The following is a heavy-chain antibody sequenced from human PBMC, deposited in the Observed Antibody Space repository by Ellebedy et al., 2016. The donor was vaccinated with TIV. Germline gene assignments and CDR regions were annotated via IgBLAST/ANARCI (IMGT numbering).Heavy chain of an antibody. V-gene: IGHV3-33*01. CDR1: GFTFSTHV. D-gene: IGHD2-15*01. Sequence: PGGSLRLSCAASGFTFSTHVIHWVRQAPGKGLEWVAVVWYDESTKNYADSVKGRFSISRDNSKNTLYLQMDSLRAEDTATYYCARERTSPHSEGAVLDYWGQGTLVTVSS. J-gene: IGHJ4*02. CDR2: VWYDESTK. CDR3: ARERTSPHSEGAVLDY.